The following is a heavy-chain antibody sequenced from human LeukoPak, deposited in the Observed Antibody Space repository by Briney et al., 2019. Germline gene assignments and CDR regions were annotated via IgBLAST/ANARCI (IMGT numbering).Heavy chain of an antibody. J-gene: IGHJ6*02. V-gene: IGHV3-21*01. CDR1: GFTFSSYS. D-gene: IGHD1/OR15-1a*01. Sequence: GGSLRLSCAASGFTFSSYSMNWVRQAPGKGLEWVSSISSSSSYIYYADSVKGRFTISRDNAKNSLYLQMNSLRAEDTAVHYCARDMNRGYYYGMDVWGQGTTVTVSS. CDR3: ARDMNRGYYYGMDV. CDR2: ISSSSSYI.